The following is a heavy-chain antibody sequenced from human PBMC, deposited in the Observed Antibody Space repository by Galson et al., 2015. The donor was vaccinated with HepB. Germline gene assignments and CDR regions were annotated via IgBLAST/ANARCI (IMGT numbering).Heavy chain of an antibody. CDR1: GYTFTSYY. V-gene: IGHV1-46*01. D-gene: IGHD3-22*01. CDR3: ARGYYHDSSGYYDHHFDY. J-gene: IGHJ4*02. CDR2: INPSGGST. Sequence: SVKVSCKASGYTFTSYYMHWVRQAPGQGLEWMGIINPSGGSTSYAQKFQGRVTMTRDTSTSTVYMELSSLRSEDTAVYYCARGYYHDSSGYYDHHFDYWGQGTLVTVSS.